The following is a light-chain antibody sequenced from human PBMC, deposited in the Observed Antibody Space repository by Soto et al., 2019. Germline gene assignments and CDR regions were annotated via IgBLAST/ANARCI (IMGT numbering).Light chain of an antibody. J-gene: IGLJ1*01. V-gene: IGLV2-14*01. Sequence: QSVLAQPASVSGSPGQSITISCTGTSSDVGGYNYVSWYQQHPGKAPKLMIYDASNRPSGVSNRFSGSKSGNTASLTFSGLQAEDEADYFCSSYTSSGTYVFGTGTKVTVL. CDR3: SSYTSSGTYV. CDR2: DAS. CDR1: SSDVGGYNY.